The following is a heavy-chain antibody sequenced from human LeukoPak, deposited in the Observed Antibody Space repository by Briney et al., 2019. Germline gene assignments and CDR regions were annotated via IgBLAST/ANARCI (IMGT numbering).Heavy chain of an antibody. Sequence: LGAPVKVSCKASGYTFSGYYMHWVRQAPGQGLEWMGWINPNRGATNYAQKFQGRVTMTRDTSISTAYMEVSRLRSDDTAVFYCARGTNTYDFDYWGQGTQVTVSP. CDR3: ARGTNTYDFDY. J-gene: IGHJ4*02. D-gene: IGHD3-22*01. V-gene: IGHV1-2*03. CDR2: INPNRGAT. CDR1: GYTFSGYY.